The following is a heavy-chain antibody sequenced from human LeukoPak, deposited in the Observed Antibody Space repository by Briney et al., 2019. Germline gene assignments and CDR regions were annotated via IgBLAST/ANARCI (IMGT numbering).Heavy chain of an antibody. CDR3: AKDQGCSSTSCYGYYYYGMDV. V-gene: IGHV3-30*18. D-gene: IGHD2-2*01. J-gene: IGHJ6*02. CDR2: ISCGGSNK. CDR1: GFTFSSYG. Sequence: GGSLRLSCAASGFTFSSYGMHGVRQAPGKGLEGVAVISCGGSNKYYADSVKGRFTISRDNSKNTLYLQMNSLRAEDTAVYYCAKDQGCSSTSCYGYYYYGMDVWGQGTTVTVSS.